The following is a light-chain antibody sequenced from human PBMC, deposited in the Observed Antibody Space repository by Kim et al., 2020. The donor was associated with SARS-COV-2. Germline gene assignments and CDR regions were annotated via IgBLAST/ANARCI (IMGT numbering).Light chain of an antibody. V-gene: IGKV1-39*01. Sequence: SASLGDRVTITCRARQSISRNLNWDQQKSGQAPKLLIYAASSLQSGVPSRFSGSGSGTDFTLTISSLQPEDFATYYCQQSYNIPYTFGQGNKLEI. J-gene: IGKJ2*01. CDR1: QSISRN. CDR2: AAS. CDR3: QQSYNIPYT.